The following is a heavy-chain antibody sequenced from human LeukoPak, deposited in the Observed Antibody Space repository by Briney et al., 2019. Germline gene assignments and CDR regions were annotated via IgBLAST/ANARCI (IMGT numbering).Heavy chain of an antibody. V-gene: IGHV3-74*01. CDR3: AKTNLRLGYSSSWYAPGYFDY. Sequence: GGSLRLSCAASGFTFSSYWMHWVRQAPGKGLVWVSRINSDGSSTSYADSVKGRFTISRDNAKNSLYLQMNSLRAEDTALYYCAKTNLRLGYSSSWYAPGYFDYWGQGTLVTVSS. CDR1: GFTFSSYW. D-gene: IGHD6-13*01. J-gene: IGHJ4*02. CDR2: INSDGSST.